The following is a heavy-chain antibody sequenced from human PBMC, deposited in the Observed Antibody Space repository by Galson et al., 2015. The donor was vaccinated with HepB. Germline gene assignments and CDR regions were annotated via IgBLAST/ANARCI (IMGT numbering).Heavy chain of an antibody. D-gene: IGHD5-24*01. CDR1: GGTFSSYT. CDR3: ARGLEMATIRYWYFDL. CDR2: IIPILGIA. V-gene: IGHV1-69*02. Sequence: SVKVSCKASGGTFSSYTTSWVRQAPGQGLEWMGRIIPILGIANYAQKFQGRVTITADKSTSTAYMELSSLRSEDTAVYYCARGLEMATIRYWYFDLWGRGTLVTVSS. J-gene: IGHJ2*01.